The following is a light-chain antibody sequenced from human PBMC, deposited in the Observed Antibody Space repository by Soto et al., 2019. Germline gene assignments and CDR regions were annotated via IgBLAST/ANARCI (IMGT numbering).Light chain of an antibody. CDR2: GAS. CDR1: QSVSSSY. J-gene: IGKJ2*01. Sequence: EIVLTQSPGTLSLSPGERATLSCRASQSVSSSYLAWYQHKPGQAPRLLIYGASSRATGIPDRFSGSGSGTDFTVTISRLEPEDFAVYYCQQYGISPTFGQGTKLEIK. CDR3: QQYGISPT. V-gene: IGKV3-20*01.